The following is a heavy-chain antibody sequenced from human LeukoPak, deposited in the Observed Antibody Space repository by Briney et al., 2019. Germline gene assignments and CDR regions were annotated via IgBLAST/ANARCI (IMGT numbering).Heavy chain of an antibody. V-gene: IGHV3-74*03. D-gene: IGHD3-10*01. Sequence: GGSLRLSCAASGLTFSNYWMPWVRQAPGKGLVWVSRINNYGSITTYADSVKGRFTISGDNAKNTLYLQMNSLRAEDTAVYYCASLTSQYDYWGLGTLVTVSS. CDR1: GLTFSNYW. CDR3: ASLTSQYDY. CDR2: INNYGSIT. J-gene: IGHJ4*02.